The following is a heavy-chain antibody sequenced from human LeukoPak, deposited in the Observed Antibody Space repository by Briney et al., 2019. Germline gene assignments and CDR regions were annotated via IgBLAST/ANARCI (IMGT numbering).Heavy chain of an antibody. CDR2: ISYDESKI. CDR3: ARGWELDAFDI. J-gene: IGHJ3*02. V-gene: IGHV3-30*04. D-gene: IGHD1-26*01. Sequence: GGSLRLSCAASGFTFSSYAMHWVRQAPGKGLEWVALISYDESKIHYADSVKGRFTISRDNAKNSLYLQMNSLRAEDTALYHCARGWELDAFDIWGQGTMVTVSS. CDR1: GFTFSSYA.